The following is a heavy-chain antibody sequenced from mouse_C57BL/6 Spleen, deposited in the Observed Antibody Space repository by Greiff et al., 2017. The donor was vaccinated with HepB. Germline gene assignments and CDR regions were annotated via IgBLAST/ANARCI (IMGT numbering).Heavy chain of an antibody. V-gene: IGHV1-19*01. CDR2: INPYNGGT. CDR3: ARRCTTVVATGAMDY. D-gene: IGHD1-1*01. CDR1: GYTFTDYY. J-gene: IGHJ4*01. Sequence: EVQLQQSGPVLVKPGASVKMSCKASGYTFTDYYMNWVKQSHGKSLEWIGVINPYNGGTSYNQKFKGKATLTVDKSSSTAYMELNSLTSEDSAVYYCARRCTTVVATGAMDYWGQGTSVTVSS.